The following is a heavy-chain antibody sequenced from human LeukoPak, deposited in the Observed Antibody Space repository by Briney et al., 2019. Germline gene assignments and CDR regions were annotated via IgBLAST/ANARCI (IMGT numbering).Heavy chain of an antibody. CDR2: ISSSGSTI. CDR1: GFTFSSYE. D-gene: IGHD6-19*01. J-gene: IGHJ4*02. V-gene: IGHV3-48*03. Sequence: GGSLRLSCAASGFTFSSYEMNWVRQAPGKGLEWVSYISSSGSTIYYADSVKGRFTISRDNAKNSLYLQMNSLRAEDTAVYYCARDRITNYSSGWYPNFDYWGQGTLVTVSS. CDR3: ARDRITNYSSGWYPNFDY.